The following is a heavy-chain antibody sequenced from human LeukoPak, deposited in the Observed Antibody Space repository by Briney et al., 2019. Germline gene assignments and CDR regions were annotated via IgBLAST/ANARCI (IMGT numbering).Heavy chain of an antibody. CDR3: ARVKATEPRYSSSWYEAGYYYMDV. J-gene: IGHJ6*03. CDR1: GGTFSNYA. D-gene: IGHD6-13*01. Sequence: ASVKVSCKASGGTFSNYAISWVRQAPGQGLEWMGWISAYNGNTNYAQKLQGRVTMTTDTSTSTAYMELRSLRSDDTAVYYCARVKATEPRYSSSWYEAGYYYMDVWGKGTTVTISS. V-gene: IGHV1-18*01. CDR2: ISAYNGNT.